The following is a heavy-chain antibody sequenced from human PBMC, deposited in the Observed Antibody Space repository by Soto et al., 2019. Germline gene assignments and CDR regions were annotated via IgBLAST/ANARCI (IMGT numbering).Heavy chain of an antibody. Sequence: EVQLLESGGGLVQPGGSLRLSCAASGFTFSSYAMSWVRQAPGKGLEWVSAISGSGGSTYYADSVKGRFTISRDNSKNTLYLQMNSLRAEDTAVYYCAKEGIPGAQLEWLIYRGYFDYWGQGTLVTVSS. CDR3: AKEGIPGAQLEWLIYRGYFDY. V-gene: IGHV3-23*01. D-gene: IGHD3-3*01. CDR2: ISGSGGST. J-gene: IGHJ4*02. CDR1: GFTFSSYA.